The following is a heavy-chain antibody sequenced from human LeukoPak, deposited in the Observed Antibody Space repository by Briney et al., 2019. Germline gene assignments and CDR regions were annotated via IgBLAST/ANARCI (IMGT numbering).Heavy chain of an antibody. Sequence: GGSLRLSCAASGFMFSDYWMSWVRQSPEKGLEWVANIKEDGSARYYMDSVKGRFTISRDNAKNSLYLQMTGLRAEDTAMYYCARDPRDDHNSLDSWGQGTQVTVSS. V-gene: IGHV3-7*03. CDR3: ARDPRDDHNSLDS. J-gene: IGHJ5*01. CDR2: IKEDGSAR. CDR1: GFMFSDYW.